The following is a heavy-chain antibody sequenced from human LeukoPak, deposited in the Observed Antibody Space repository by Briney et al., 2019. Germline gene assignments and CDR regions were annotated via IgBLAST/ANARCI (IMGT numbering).Heavy chain of an antibody. J-gene: IGHJ4*02. CDR1: GGSFTSGNYY. CDR3: AREPPGY. Sequence: SETLSLTCTVSGGSFTSGNYYWNWIRQPAGKGLEWIGRIYTNGGASYNPSLKSRVTISIDASKNQFSLKLSSVTAADTAVYYCAREPPGYWGQGILVTVSS. CDR2: IYTNGGA. V-gene: IGHV4-61*02.